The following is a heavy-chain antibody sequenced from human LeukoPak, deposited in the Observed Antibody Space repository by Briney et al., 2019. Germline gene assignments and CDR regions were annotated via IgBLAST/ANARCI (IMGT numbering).Heavy chain of an antibody. D-gene: IGHD1/OR15-1a*01. J-gene: IGHJ3*02. Sequence: GGSLRLSCAASGFTFSSYWMTWVRQAPGKGLEWVASIKQDGSEKYSVDSVKGRFTISRDNAKNSLYLLMNSLRAEDTAVYYCARDAYNWNIDVFDIWGQGTMVTVSS. CDR3: ARDAYNWNIDVFDI. CDR2: IKQDGSEK. CDR1: GFTFSSYW. V-gene: IGHV3-7*01.